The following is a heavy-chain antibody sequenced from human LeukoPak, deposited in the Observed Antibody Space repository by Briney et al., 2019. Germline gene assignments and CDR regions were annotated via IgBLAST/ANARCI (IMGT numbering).Heavy chain of an antibody. Sequence: GESLKISCKGSGYSFTSYWIAWVRQMPGKGLEWMGIIYPDDSDTRYSPSFQGQVTITADKSISTAYLQWSSLKASDNALYYCARQRRSSGWPNDYWGQGTLVTVSS. V-gene: IGHV5-51*01. CDR1: GYSFTSYW. CDR3: ARQRRSSGWPNDY. J-gene: IGHJ4*02. D-gene: IGHD6-19*01. CDR2: IYPDDSDT.